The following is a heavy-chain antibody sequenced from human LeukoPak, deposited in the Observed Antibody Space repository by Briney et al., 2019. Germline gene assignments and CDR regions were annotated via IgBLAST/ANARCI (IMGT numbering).Heavy chain of an antibody. CDR2: ILHDGSNK. V-gene: IGHV3-30-3*01. CDR3: GRDGDSSGYFYFDN. CDR1: GFTFSSYA. D-gene: IGHD3-22*01. J-gene: IGHJ4*02. Sequence: GRSLRLSCAASGFTFSSYAMLWVRQAPGKGLEWVAGILHDGSNKYYADSVKGRFTISRDNSKNTLSLQMNSLRADDTAVYYCGRDGDSSGYFYFDNWGQGTLVTVSS.